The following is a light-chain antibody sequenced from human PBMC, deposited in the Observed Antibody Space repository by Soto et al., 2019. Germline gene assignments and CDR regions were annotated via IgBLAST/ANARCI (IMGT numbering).Light chain of an antibody. Sequence: QSVLTQPASVSGSPGQSITISCTGTSSDVGGYNYVSWYQHHPGKAPKLMIYDVSNRPSRVSNRFSGSTSGNTASLTISGLQAEDEADYYCSSYTSSSTLLYVFGTGTKLTVL. V-gene: IGLV2-14*03. CDR3: SSYTSSSTLLYV. J-gene: IGLJ1*01. CDR2: DVS. CDR1: SSDVGGYNY.